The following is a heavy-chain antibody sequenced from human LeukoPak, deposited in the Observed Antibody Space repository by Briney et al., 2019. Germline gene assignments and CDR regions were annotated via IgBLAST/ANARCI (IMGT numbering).Heavy chain of an antibody. CDR1: GFTFSSYA. Sequence: PGGCLRLSCAASGFTFSSYAMSWVRQAPGKGLEWVSAISGSGVSTYYADSVKGRFTISRDNSKNTLYLQMNSLRAEDTAVYYCAKDLQLERPRRDYWGQGTLVTVSS. CDR3: AKDLQLERPRRDY. D-gene: IGHD1-1*01. J-gene: IGHJ4*02. V-gene: IGHV3-23*01. CDR2: ISGSGVST.